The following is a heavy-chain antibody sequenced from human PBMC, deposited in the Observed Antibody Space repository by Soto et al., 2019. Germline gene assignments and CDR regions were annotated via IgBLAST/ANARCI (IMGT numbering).Heavy chain of an antibody. CDR1: GFTFSSYG. D-gene: IGHD3-9*01. Sequence: QVQLVESGGGVVQPGRSLRLSCAASGFTFSSYGMHWVRQAPGKGLEWVAVIWYDGSNKHYADSVKGRFTISRDNSKNTLYLQMNSLRAEDTAVYYCASDTNYDILTGTTFDPWGQGTLVTVSS. V-gene: IGHV3-33*01. CDR3: ASDTNYDILTGTTFDP. J-gene: IGHJ5*02. CDR2: IWYDGSNK.